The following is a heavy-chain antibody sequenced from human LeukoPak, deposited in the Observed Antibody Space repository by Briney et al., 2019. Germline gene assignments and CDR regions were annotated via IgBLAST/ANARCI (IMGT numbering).Heavy chain of an antibody. J-gene: IGHJ6*03. CDR1: GGSFSGYY. V-gene: IGHV4-34*01. CDR2: INHSGST. D-gene: IGHD6-13*01. CDR3: ARQIASAGIAYYYYMDV. Sequence: PSETLSLTCAVYGGSFSGYYWSWIRQPPGKGLEWIGEINHSGSTNYNPSLKSRVTISVDTSKNQFSLKLTSVTAADTAVYYCARQIASAGIAYYYYMDVWGKGTTVTVSS.